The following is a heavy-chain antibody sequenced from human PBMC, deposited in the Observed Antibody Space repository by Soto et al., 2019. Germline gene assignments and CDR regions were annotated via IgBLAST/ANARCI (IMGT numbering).Heavy chain of an antibody. CDR3: ARSVDP. CDR1: GDSIRSSSHY. Sequence: SETLSLTCTVSGDSIRSSSHYWAWNRQHPGKGLEWIGDIFYSGTPYYNPSLKSRVTISVDTSKNQFSLKLSSVTAADTAVYYCARSVDPWGQGTLVTVSS. V-gene: IGHV4-39*07. J-gene: IGHJ5*02. CDR2: IFYSGTP.